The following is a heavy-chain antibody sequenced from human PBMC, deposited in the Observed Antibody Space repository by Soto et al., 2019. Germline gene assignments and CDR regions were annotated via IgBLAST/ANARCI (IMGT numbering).Heavy chain of an antibody. Sequence: QVQLVQSGADVKKPGASVKVSCKASGYTFTSYYIHWVRHAPGQGLESMGIINPSGGGTSYAQNFQGRVTMTRDTSTSTVYMELSSLTSEDTAVYYCARDSEYNWNNCYHGMDVWGQGTTVTVAS. CDR1: GYTFTSYY. CDR2: INPSGGGT. V-gene: IGHV1-46*01. CDR3: ARDSEYNWNNCYHGMDV. D-gene: IGHD1-20*01. J-gene: IGHJ6*02.